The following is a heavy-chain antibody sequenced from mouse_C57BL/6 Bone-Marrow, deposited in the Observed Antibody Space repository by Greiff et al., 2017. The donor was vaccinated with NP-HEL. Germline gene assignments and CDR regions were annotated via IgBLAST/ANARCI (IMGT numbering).Heavy chain of an antibody. Sequence: DVKLVESGGDLVKPGGSLKLSCAASGFTFSSYGMSWVRQTPDKRLEWVATISSGGSYTYSQDRVKGRFPISRDNAKNTLYLQMSRLKSEDTAMYYCARHAMITTREFSYYYAMDYWGQGTSGTVSS. CDR2: ISSGGSYT. D-gene: IGHD2-4*01. CDR1: GFTFSSYG. V-gene: IGHV5-6*02. J-gene: IGHJ4*01. CDR3: ARHAMITTREFSYYYAMDY.